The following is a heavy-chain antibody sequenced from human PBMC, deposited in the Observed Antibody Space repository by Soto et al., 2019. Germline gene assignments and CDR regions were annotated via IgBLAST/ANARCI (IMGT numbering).Heavy chain of an antibody. CDR2: IYYSGST. Sequence: SETLSLTCTVSGGSISSYYWSWIRQPPGKGLEWIGYIYYSGSTNYNPSLKSRVTISVDTSKNQFSLKLSSVTAADTAVYYCAGYGDYYWYFDLWGRGTLVTVSS. J-gene: IGHJ2*01. CDR3: AGYGDYYWYFDL. V-gene: IGHV4-59*08. CDR1: GGSISSYY. D-gene: IGHD4-17*01.